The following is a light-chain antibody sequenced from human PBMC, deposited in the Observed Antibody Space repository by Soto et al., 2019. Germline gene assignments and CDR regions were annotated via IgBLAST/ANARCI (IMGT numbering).Light chain of an antibody. CDR2: DSS. J-gene: IGKJ1*01. CDR3: QQYNNWPKT. V-gene: IGKV3-15*01. CDR1: QSVSSS. Sequence: PGERVTLSCRASQSVSSSYIAWYQQRPGQTPSLLIYDSSTRAIGIPIRFSGSRSGAEFILTINGLQFEDFAVYYCQQYNNWPKTFGQVTKVDIK.